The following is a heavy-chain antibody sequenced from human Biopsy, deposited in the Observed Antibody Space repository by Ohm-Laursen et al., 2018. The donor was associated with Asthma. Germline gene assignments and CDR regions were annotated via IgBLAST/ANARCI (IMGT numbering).Heavy chain of an antibody. D-gene: IGHD3-9*01. CDR1: GDSFISYA. V-gene: IGHV1-69*05. CDR2: IIPIIGTA. Sequence: ASVKVSCKAYGDSFISYAITWVRQAPGQGLEWMGGIIPIIGTAHYAPKFQGRVTISRDTSASTAYMDLSSLRSEDTAVYYCARTYYDFLTGQVNDAFAMWGQGTMVTVSS. J-gene: IGHJ3*02. CDR3: ARTYYDFLTGQVNDAFAM.